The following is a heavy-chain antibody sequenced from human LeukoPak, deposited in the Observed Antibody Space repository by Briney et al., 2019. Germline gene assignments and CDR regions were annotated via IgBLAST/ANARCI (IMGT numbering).Heavy chain of an antibody. J-gene: IGHJ3*02. CDR3: AAERGYNWNYGDAFDI. CDR1: GFTFSSYS. CDR2: ISSSSSYI. D-gene: IGHD1-7*01. Sequence: GGSLRLSCAASGFTFSSYSMNWVRQAPGKGLEWVSSISSSSSYIYYADSVKGRFTISRDNAKNSLYLQMNSLRAEDTAVYYCAAERGYNWNYGDAFDIWGQGTMVTVSS. V-gene: IGHV3-21*01.